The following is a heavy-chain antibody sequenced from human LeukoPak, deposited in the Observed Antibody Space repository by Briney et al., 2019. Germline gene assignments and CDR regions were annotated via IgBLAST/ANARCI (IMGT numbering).Heavy chain of an antibody. CDR2: VSSGFHE. D-gene: IGHD5-18*01. Sequence: GGPLSLSCTASGFTLGIHDMHCVREIPGQALEGVAAVSSGFHELLADSLQGRFTVSREDAKEYFFLQMNSLRAGDTAVYYCVIEERGYHYTYFDYWGQGTLGTVSS. CDR1: GFTLGIHD. CDR3: VIEERGYHYTYFDY. V-gene: IGHV3-13*01. J-gene: IGHJ4*02.